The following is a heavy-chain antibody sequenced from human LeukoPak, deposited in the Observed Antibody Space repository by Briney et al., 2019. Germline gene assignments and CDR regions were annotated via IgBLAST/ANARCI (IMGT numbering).Heavy chain of an antibody. D-gene: IGHD2-15*01. Sequence: GESLNICCASSGYSITSYMTAWRRQMPGKGLEWMGIIYPGDSNTKYSPSFQGQVTISADKSTSTAYLQWSSRNGADTAMYYCARYPRRESRNFCGGGTLVIYWGQGTLVTVSS. CDR1: GYSITSYM. V-gene: IGHV5-51*01. J-gene: IGHJ4*02. CDR3: ARYPRRESRNFCGGGTLVIY. CDR2: IYPGDSNT.